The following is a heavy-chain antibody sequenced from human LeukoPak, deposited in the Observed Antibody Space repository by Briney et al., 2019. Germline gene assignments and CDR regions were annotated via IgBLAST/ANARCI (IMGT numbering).Heavy chain of an antibody. CDR1: GFTFSSYW. D-gene: IGHD2-2*01. CDR3: ARDLFCSSTSCYAGGWFDP. Sequence: GGSLRLSCAASGFTFSSYWMHWVRQAPGKGLVWVSRINTDGSSTSYADSVKGRFTISRDNAKNTLYLQMNSLRAEDAAVYYCARDLFCSSTSCYAGGWFDPWGQGTLVTVSS. J-gene: IGHJ5*02. CDR2: INTDGSST. V-gene: IGHV3-74*01.